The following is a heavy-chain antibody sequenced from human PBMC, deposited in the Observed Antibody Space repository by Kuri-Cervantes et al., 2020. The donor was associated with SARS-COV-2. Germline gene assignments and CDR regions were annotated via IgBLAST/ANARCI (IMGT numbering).Heavy chain of an antibody. V-gene: IGHV4-39*01. CDR2: IYYSGST. Sequence: SETLSLTCTVSGGSISSSSYYWGWIRQPPGKGLEWIGSIYYSGSTYYNPSLKSRVTISVDTSKNQFSLKLSSVTAADTAVYYCARAFGYSSHFDYWGQGTLVTVSS. J-gene: IGHJ4*02. CDR3: ARAFGYSSHFDY. D-gene: IGHD4-11*01. CDR1: GGSISSSSYY.